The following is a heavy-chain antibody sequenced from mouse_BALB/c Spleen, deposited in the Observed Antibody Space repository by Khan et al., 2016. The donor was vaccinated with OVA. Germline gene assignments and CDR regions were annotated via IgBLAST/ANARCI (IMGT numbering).Heavy chain of an antibody. D-gene: IGHD2-10*01. V-gene: IGHV2-6-7*01. CDR3: ARAYYGNYREAMDY. J-gene: IGHJ4*01. CDR2: LGGVGAP. Sequence: VQLQESGPGLVAPSQTLSFPCPVPGFSLTGFVVTWVGQPPGRGLGGRGLLGGVGAPNYNSALKSRLNLSKDNSKSQVFLKMNSLQTDDTARYYCARAYYGNYREAMDYWGHGTSVTVSS. CDR1: GFSLTGFV.